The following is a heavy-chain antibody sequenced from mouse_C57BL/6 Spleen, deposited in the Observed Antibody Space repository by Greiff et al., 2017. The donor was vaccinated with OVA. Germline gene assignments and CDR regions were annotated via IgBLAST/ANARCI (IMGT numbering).Heavy chain of an antibody. V-gene: IGHV1-53*01. D-gene: IGHD1-1*01. J-gene: IGHJ4*01. CDR2: INPSNGGT. CDR3: AGGERGSSYGAMDY. Sequence: VQLQQPGTELVKPGASVKPSCKASGYTFTSYWMHWVKQRPGQGLEWIGNINPSNGGTTYNEKFKSKATLTVDKSSSTAYMQLSSLTSEDTAVYYCAGGERGSSYGAMDYWGQGTSVTVSS. CDR1: GYTFTSYW.